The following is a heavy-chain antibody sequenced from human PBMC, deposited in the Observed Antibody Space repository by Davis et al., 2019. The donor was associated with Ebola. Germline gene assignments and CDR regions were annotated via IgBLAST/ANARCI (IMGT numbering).Heavy chain of an antibody. CDR2: INSNSGTS. D-gene: IGHD3-10*01. CDR3: AKDFYGSGSYIDA. Sequence: PGGSLRLSCATSGLTFADYAMHWFRQAPGKGLEWVSGINSNSGTSAYADSVKGRFTISRDNAQDSLYLHMNSLRTEDTAVYYCAKDFYGSGSYIDAWGQGTLVTVSS. CDR1: GLTFADYA. J-gene: IGHJ5*02. V-gene: IGHV3-9*01.